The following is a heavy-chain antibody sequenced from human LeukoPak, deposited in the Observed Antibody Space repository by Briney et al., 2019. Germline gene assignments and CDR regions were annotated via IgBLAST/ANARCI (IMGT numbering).Heavy chain of an antibody. J-gene: IGHJ3*02. D-gene: IGHD5-12*01. CDR1: GDSISSSSYY. CDR2: IYSSGST. V-gene: IGHV4-61*01. CDR3: ARGNSGYDYAFDI. Sequence: SETLSLTCTVSGDSISSSSYYWSWIRQPPGKGLQWIGFIYSSGSTNYNPSLKSRVTISLDTSKNQFSLRVSSVTSADTAVYYCARGNSGYDYAFDIWGQGTMVTVSS.